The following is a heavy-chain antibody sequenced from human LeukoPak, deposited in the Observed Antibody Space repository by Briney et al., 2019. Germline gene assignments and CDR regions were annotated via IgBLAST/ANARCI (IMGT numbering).Heavy chain of an antibody. V-gene: IGHV1-18*01. Sequence: ASVKVSCKASGYTFTSYGISWVRQAPGQGLEWMGWISAYNGNTNYAQKLQGRVTMTTDTSTSTAYMELRSLRSDDTAVYYCARECHGYYYGSGSYPRNAFDIWGQGTMVTVSS. CDR1: GYTFTSYG. J-gene: IGHJ3*02. CDR3: ARECHGYYYGSGSYPRNAFDI. D-gene: IGHD3-10*01. CDR2: ISAYNGNT.